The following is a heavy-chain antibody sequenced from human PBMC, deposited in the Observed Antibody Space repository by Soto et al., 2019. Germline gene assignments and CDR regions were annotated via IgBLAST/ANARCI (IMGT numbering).Heavy chain of an antibody. J-gene: IGHJ5*02. Sequence: GGSLRLSCAASGFTFSSYGMHWVRQAPGKGLEWVAVISYDGSNKYYADSVKGQFTISRDTSKNTLYLQRNSLRAEDTAVYYCAKGSLEWSSRFDPWGQGTLVTVSS. CDR2: ISYDGSNK. CDR3: AKGSLEWSSRFDP. CDR1: GFTFSSYG. V-gene: IGHV3-30*18. D-gene: IGHD3-3*01.